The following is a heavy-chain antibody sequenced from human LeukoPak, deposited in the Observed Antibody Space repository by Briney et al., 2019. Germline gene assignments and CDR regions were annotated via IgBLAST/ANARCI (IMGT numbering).Heavy chain of an antibody. V-gene: IGHV3-23*01. Sequence: GGSLRLSCAASGFTFSSYAMSWVRQAPGKGLEWVSGISGSGFSTYYADSVKGRFTISRDNSKNTLYLQMKSLRAEDTAVYYCAKEGYYDSSGAPRRLFYYGMDVWGQGTTVTASS. CDR2: ISGSGFST. J-gene: IGHJ6*02. CDR1: GFTFSSYA. CDR3: AKEGYYDSSGAPRRLFYYGMDV. D-gene: IGHD3-22*01.